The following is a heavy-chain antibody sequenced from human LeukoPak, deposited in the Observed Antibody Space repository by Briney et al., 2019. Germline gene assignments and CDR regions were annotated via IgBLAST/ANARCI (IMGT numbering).Heavy chain of an antibody. Sequence: ASVKVSCKASGYAFTSYDINWVRQATGQGLEWMGWMNPNSGNTGYAQKFQGRVTMTRNTSISTAYMELSSLRSEDTAMYYCAREGVFEGYCSSTSCYYYMDVWGKGTTVTVSS. V-gene: IGHV1-8*01. CDR3: AREGVFEGYCSSTSCYYYMDV. D-gene: IGHD2-2*01. CDR2: MNPNSGNT. J-gene: IGHJ6*03. CDR1: GYAFTSYD.